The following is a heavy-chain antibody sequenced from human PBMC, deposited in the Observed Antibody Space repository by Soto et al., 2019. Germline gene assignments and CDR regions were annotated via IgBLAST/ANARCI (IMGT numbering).Heavy chain of an antibody. CDR2: ISGSGGST. CDR1: GFTFSSYA. V-gene: IGHV3-23*01. D-gene: IGHD6-13*01. CDR3: AKDLKSSPGDYYYGMDV. Sequence: EVQLLESGGGLVQPGGSLRLSCAASGFTFSSYAMSWVRQAPGKGLEWVSAISGSGGSTYYADSVKGRFTISRDNSKNTLDLQMHSLRAEDTAVYYCAKDLKSSPGDYYYGMDVWGQGTTVTVSS. J-gene: IGHJ6*02.